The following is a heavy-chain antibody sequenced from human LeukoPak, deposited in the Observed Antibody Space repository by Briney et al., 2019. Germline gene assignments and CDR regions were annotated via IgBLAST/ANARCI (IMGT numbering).Heavy chain of an antibody. CDR2: IYPGDYDT. CDR3: ASSGSFLYYFDY. J-gene: IGHJ4*02. Sequence: VGSLNISCKCFGYSFTSYWIGWVRQMPGKGLEWMGIIYPGDYDTRYSPSFQGQVTISADKSISTAYLQWSSLPASDTAMPYCASSGSFLYYFDYWGQGTLVTVSS. D-gene: IGHD1-26*01. CDR1: GYSFTSYW. V-gene: IGHV5-51*01.